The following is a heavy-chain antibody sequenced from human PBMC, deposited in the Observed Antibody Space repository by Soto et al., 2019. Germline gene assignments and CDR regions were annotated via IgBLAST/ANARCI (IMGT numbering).Heavy chain of an antibody. CDR1: GGSFSGYY. D-gene: IGHD6-13*01. J-gene: IGHJ6*02. V-gene: IGHV4-34*01. CDR2: INHSGCT. CDR3: ARGSVGSSWYSVYYYYGMDV. Sequence: SETLSLTCAVYGGSFSGYYWSWIRHPPGKGLEWIGEINHSGCTNYNPSLKSRVTISVDTSKNQFSLKLSSVTAADTAVYYCARGSVGSSWYSVYYYYGMDVWGQGTTVTFSS.